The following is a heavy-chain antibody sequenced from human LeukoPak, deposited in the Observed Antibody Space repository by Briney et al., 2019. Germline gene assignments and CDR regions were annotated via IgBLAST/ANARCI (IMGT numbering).Heavy chain of an antibody. Sequence: GGSLRLSCAASGFTFKTYGMHWVRQAPGKGLEWVAVISFDGSNKYNADSVKGRFTISRDNSKNTLYLQMNSLRAEDTDVYYCARGGTTVTSAPFDYWGQGTLVTVSS. J-gene: IGHJ4*02. CDR2: ISFDGSNK. CDR3: ARGGTTVTSAPFDY. CDR1: GFTFKTYG. D-gene: IGHD4-17*01. V-gene: IGHV3-30*19.